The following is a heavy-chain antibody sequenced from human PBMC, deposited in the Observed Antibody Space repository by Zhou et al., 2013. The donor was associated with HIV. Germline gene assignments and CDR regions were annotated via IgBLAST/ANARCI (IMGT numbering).Heavy chain of an antibody. CDR3: ASELRSVGDWFDP. J-gene: IGHJ5*02. V-gene: IGHV1-69*04. D-gene: IGHD2-15*01. Sequence: QVQLVQSGAEVKKPGSSVKVSCKASGGTFSSYAISWVRQAPGQGLEWMGRIIPILGIANYAQKFQGRVTITADKSTSTAYMELSSLRSEDTAVYYCASELRSVGDWFDPWGPGNPWSPSPQ. CDR1: GGTFSSYA. CDR2: IIPILGIA.